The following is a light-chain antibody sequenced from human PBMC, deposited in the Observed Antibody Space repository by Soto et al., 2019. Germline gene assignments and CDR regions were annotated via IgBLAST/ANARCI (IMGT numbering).Light chain of an antibody. V-gene: IGLV2-14*01. J-gene: IGLJ1*01. Sequence: QSALTQPASVSGSPGQSSTISCTGTSSDVGDYNYVSWYQQHPGKAPKLMIYEVSNRPSGVSNRFSGSKSGNTASLTISGLQAEDEADYYCSSYTSSSPDVFGTGTKLTVL. CDR1: SSDVGDYNY. CDR3: SSYTSSSPDV. CDR2: EVS.